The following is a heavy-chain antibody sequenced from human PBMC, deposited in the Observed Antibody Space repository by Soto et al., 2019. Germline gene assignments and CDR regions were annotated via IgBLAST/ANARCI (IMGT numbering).Heavy chain of an antibody. CDR2: IIPILGIA. D-gene: IGHD6-13*01. CDR1: GGTFSSYT. Sequence: QVQLVQSGAEVKKPGSSVKVSCKASGGTFSSYTISWVRQAPGQGLEWMGRIIPILGIANYAQKFQGRVTITADKSTSTAYMELSSVRSEDTAVYYCARERIAAAGTFDYWGQGTLVTVSS. CDR3: ARERIAAAGTFDY. J-gene: IGHJ4*02. V-gene: IGHV1-69*08.